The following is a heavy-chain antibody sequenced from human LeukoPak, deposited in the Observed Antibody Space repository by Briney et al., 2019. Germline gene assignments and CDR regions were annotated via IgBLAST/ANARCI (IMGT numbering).Heavy chain of an antibody. V-gene: IGHV3-53*01. J-gene: IGHJ4*02. D-gene: IGHD4-17*01. CDR3: ASYGDYAY. CDR1: GFTVSTNY. CDR2: IYSGGST. Sequence: GGSLRLSCGASGFTVSTNYMSWVRQAPGKGLEWVSIIYSGGSTYYADSVKGRFTISRDNSKNTLYLQMNSLRAEDTAVYYCASYGDYAYWGQGTLVTVSS.